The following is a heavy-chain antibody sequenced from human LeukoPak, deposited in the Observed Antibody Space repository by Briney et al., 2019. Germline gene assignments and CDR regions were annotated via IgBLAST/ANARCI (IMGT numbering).Heavy chain of an antibody. V-gene: IGHV3-30*18. CDR3: AKDLRWLETHYYYSMDV. D-gene: IGHD5-12*01. Sequence: GRSLRLSCAASGFTFSSYGMHWVRQAPGKGLEWVAVISYDGSNKYYADSVKGRFTISRDNSKNTLYLQMNSLRAEDTAVYYCAKDLRWLETHYYYSMDVWGQGTTVTVSS. CDR2: ISYDGSNK. CDR1: GFTFSSYG. J-gene: IGHJ6*02.